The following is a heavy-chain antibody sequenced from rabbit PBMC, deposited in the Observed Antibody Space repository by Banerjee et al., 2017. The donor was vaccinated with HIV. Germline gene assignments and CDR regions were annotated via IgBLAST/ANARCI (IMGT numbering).Heavy chain of an antibody. CDR3: VRVVGWQSIGYYFNL. V-gene: IGHV1S47*01. CDR2: IDPVFGST. CDR1: GFDFSSYG. Sequence: QEQLVESGGGLVQPGGSLKLSCKASGFDFSSYGVSWVRQAPGKGLEWIGYIDPVFGSTYYASWVNGRFTISSHNAQNTLYLQLNSLTAADTATYFCVRVVGWQSIGYYFNLWGPGTLVTVS. D-gene: IGHD4-1*01. J-gene: IGHJ4*01.